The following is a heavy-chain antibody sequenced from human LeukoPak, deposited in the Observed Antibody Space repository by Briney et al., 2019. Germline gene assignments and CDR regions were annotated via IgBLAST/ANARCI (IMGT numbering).Heavy chain of an antibody. Sequence: GGSLRLSCAASGFTFSSYGMHWVRQAPGKGLEWVAFIRYDGSNKYFANYVKGRFTISRDNAKNSLYLQMNSLRAEDTALYHCARDCSGGSCYHDAFDIWGQGTMVTVSS. D-gene: IGHD2-15*01. CDR3: ARDCSGGSCYHDAFDI. V-gene: IGHV3-30*02. J-gene: IGHJ3*02. CDR1: GFTFSSYG. CDR2: IRYDGSNK.